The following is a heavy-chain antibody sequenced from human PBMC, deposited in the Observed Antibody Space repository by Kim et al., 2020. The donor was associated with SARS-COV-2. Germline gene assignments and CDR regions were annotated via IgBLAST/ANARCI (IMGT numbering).Heavy chain of an antibody. D-gene: IGHD3-22*01. Sequence: GESLKISCKGSGYSFTSYWIGWVRQMPGKGLEWMGIIYPGDSDTRYSPSFQGQVTISADKSISTAYLQWSSLKASDTAMYYCARHYYTYYYDSSGYLSQQYYYYYGMDVWGQGTTVTVSS. CDR3: ARHYYTYYYDSSGYLSQQYYYYYGMDV. CDR2: IYPGDSDT. V-gene: IGHV5-51*01. CDR1: GYSFTSYW. J-gene: IGHJ6*02.